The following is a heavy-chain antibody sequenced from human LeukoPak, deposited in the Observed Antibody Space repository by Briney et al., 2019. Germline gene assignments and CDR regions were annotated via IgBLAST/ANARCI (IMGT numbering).Heavy chain of an antibody. CDR2: ISSSGSTI. CDR3: ARDGGMTTVTTLYYRYFDL. Sequence: KPGGSLRLSCAASGFTFSDYYMSWIRQAPGKGLEWVSYISSSGSTIYYADSVKGRFTISRDNSKNTLYLQMNSLRAEDTAVYYCARDGGMTTVTTLYYRYFDLWGRGTLVTVSS. CDR1: GFTFSDYY. V-gene: IGHV3-11*04. D-gene: IGHD4-17*01. J-gene: IGHJ2*01.